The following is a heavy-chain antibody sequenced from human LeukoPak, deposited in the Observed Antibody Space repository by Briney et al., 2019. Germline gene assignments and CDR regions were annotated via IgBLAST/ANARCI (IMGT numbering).Heavy chain of an antibody. D-gene: IGHD6-19*01. J-gene: IGHJ4*02. Sequence: SETLSLTCTVFGGSTSTYYWSWIRQPPGKGLEWIGYIYYSGSTNYNPSLKSRVTISVDTSKNQFSLKLSSVTAADTAVYYCARAAVAGLSDYWGQGTLVTVSS. CDR3: ARAAVAGLSDY. CDR1: GGSTSTYY. CDR2: IYYSGST. V-gene: IGHV4-59*01.